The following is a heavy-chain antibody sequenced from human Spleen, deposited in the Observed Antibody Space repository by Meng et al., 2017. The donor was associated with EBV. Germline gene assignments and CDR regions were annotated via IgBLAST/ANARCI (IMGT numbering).Heavy chain of an antibody. J-gene: IGHJ4*02. Sequence: VELPQCRSGLGKSSQTRSLTSDGSGVAISSCAYYWVCIRQPTGKVLEWIGYIYYSWSTYYNPSLQSRFTISIDTSKNLLALYLSSVTAADTAVYYCARDLGWNYYDRSGSNPFDYWGRGILVTVSS. CDR3: ARDLGWNYYDRSGSNPFDY. V-gene: IGHV4-30-4*01. CDR2: IYYSWST. CDR1: GVAISSCAYY. D-gene: IGHD3-22*01.